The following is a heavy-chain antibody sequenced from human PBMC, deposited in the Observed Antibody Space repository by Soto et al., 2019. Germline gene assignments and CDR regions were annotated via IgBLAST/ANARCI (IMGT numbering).Heavy chain of an antibody. J-gene: IGHJ1*01. V-gene: IGHV3-48*03. CDR1: GFTFSSYE. CDR2: ISSSGSTI. Sequence: EVQLVESGGGLVQPGGSLRLSCAASGFTFSSYEMNWVRQAPGKGLEWVSYISSSGSTIYYADSVKGRFTISRDNAKNSLYLQMNSLRAEDTAVYYCSPLNHLFQHWGQGTLVTVSS. CDR3: SPLNHLFQH.